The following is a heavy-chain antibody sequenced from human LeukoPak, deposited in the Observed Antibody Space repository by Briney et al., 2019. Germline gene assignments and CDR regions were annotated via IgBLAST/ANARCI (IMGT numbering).Heavy chain of an antibody. CDR1: GGSFSGYY. J-gene: IGHJ5*02. D-gene: IGHD6-13*01. CDR3: ARCSSSWYSYNWFDP. Sequence: SETLSLTCAVDGGSFSGYYWSWIRQPPGKGLEWIGEINHSGSTNYNPSLKSRVTISVDTSKNQFSLKLSSVTAADTAVYYCARCSSSWYSYNWFDPWGQGTLVTVSS. V-gene: IGHV4-34*01. CDR2: INHSGST.